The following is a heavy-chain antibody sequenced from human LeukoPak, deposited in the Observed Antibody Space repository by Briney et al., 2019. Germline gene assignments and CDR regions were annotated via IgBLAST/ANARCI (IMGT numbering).Heavy chain of an antibody. D-gene: IGHD3-9*01. J-gene: IGHJ4*02. Sequence: GGSLRLSCAASGFTFSSYWMSWVRQAPGKGLEGVANIKLDGSEKYVDSVKGRFTISRDNAKNSLYLQMNSLRAEDTAVYYCARVLTGYYYFDYWGQGTLVTVSS. CDR2: IKLDGSEK. CDR3: ARVLTGYYYFDY. V-gene: IGHV3-7*01. CDR1: GFTFSSYW.